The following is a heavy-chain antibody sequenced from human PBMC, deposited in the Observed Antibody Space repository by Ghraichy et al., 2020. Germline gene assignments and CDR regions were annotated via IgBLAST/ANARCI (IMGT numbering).Heavy chain of an antibody. CDR1: GGSFSSGSYY. D-gene: IGHD6-13*01. CDR3: ARAGIAAAGGAYGMDV. V-gene: IGHV4-61*01. CDR2: IYYSGIT. Sequence: SETLSLTCTVSGGSFSSGSYYWSWIRQPPGKGLEWIGYIYYSGITNYNPSLKSRVTISVDTSKNQFSLKLSSVTAADTAVYYCARAGIAAAGGAYGMDVWGQGTTVTVSS. J-gene: IGHJ6*02.